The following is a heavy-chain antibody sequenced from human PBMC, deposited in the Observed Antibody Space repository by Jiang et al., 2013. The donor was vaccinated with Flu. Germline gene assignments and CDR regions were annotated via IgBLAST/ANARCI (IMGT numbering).Heavy chain of an antibody. CDR2: IYPADSET. J-gene: IGHJ6*02. CDR1: GYTFTGYW. Sequence: PGESLKISCKGSGYTFTGYWIAWVRQMPGKGLELMGIIYPADSETRYSPSFQGQVTISVDKSITTAYLQWSSLKASDGAMYYCARGTDRTTSKILLRYSRARATVFYYYAMDVWGQGTTVTVSS. V-gene: IGHV5-51*01. D-gene: IGHD3-10*01. CDR3: ARGTDRTTSKILLRYSRARATVFYYYAMDV.